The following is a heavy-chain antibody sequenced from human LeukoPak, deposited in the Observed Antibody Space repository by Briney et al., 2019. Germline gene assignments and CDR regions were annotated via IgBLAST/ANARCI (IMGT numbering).Heavy chain of an antibody. CDR3: AKDLDYDFWSGYPGFDY. CDR1: GFTFSSYG. V-gene: IGHV3-30*18. D-gene: IGHD3-3*01. CDR2: ISYDGSNK. J-gene: IGHJ4*02. Sequence: GRSLRLSCAASGFTFSSYGMHWVHQAPGKGLEWVAVISYDGSNKYYADSVKGRFTISRDNSKNTLYLQMNSLRAEDTAVYYCAKDLDYDFWSGYPGFDYRGQGTLVTVSS.